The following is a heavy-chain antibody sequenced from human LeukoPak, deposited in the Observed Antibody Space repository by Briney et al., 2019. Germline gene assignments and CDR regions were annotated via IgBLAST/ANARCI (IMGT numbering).Heavy chain of an antibody. CDR1: GGSISSYY. V-gene: IGHV4-59*08. D-gene: IGHD5-24*01. J-gene: IGHJ4*02. Sequence: PSETLSLTCTVSGGSISSYYWSWIRQPPGKGLEGIGYIYYSGSTNYNPSLKSRVTISVDTSKNQFSLKLSSVTAADTAVYYCARGRDGYNFPFDYWGQGTLVTVSS. CDR3: ARGRDGYNFPFDY. CDR2: IYYSGST.